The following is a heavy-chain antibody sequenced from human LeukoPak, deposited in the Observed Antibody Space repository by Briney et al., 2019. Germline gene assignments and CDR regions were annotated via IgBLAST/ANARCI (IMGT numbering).Heavy chain of an antibody. Sequence: PSETLSLTCTVSGGSISSYYWSWIRQPAGKGLEGMGRIYTSWSTNYTPSLKSRVTISVDPSTNQFSLTLSSVTAADTAVYYCARRLSSGYGLLRYNWFDPWGQGTLVTVSS. V-gene: IGHV4-4*07. D-gene: IGHD5-12*01. J-gene: IGHJ5*02. CDR2: IYTSWST. CDR3: ARRLSSGYGLLRYNWFDP. CDR1: GGSISSYY.